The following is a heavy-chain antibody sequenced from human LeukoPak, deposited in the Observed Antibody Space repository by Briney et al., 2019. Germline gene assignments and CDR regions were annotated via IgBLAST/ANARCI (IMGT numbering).Heavy chain of an antibody. CDR3: ARFYSGIDY. V-gene: IGHV4-59*01. J-gene: IGHJ4*02. Sequence: SETLSLTCTVSGGSISSYYWSWIRQPPGKGLEWIGYIYYSGSTNYNPSLKSRVTISVDTSKNQFSLKLSSVTAADTAVYYCARFYSGIDYWGQGTLATVSS. D-gene: IGHD1-26*01. CDR1: GGSISSYY. CDR2: IYYSGST.